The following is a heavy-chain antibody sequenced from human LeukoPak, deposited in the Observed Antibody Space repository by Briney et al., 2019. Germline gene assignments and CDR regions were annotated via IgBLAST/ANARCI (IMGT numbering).Heavy chain of an antibody. V-gene: IGHV1-46*01. CDR1: GYTFTSYY. D-gene: IGHD3-3*01. CDR3: ARDSGIFGVVIIPYFGY. J-gene: IGHJ4*02. Sequence: ASVKVSCKASGYTFTSYYMHWVRQAPGQGLEWMGIINPSGGSTSYAQKFQGRVTMTRDTSTSTVYMELSSLRSEDTAVYYCARDSGIFGVVIIPYFGYWGQGTLVTVSS. CDR2: INPSGGST.